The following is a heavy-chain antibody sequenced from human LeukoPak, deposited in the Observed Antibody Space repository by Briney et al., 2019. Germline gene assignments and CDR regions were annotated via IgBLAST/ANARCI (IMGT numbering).Heavy chain of an antibody. CDR2: ISGSGGST. J-gene: IGHJ3*02. CDR3: LVGAHDDFDI. Sequence: GGSLRLPCAASGFTFSSYAMSWVRQAPGKGLEWVSAISGSGGSTYYADSVKGRFTISRNNSKNTLYLQMNSLRAEDTAVYYCLVGAHDDFDIWGQGTMVTVSS. V-gene: IGHV3-23*01. CDR1: GFTFSSYA. D-gene: IGHD1-26*01.